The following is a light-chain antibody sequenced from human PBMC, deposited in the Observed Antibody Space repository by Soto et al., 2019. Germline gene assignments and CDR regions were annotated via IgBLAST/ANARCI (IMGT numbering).Light chain of an antibody. J-gene: IGLJ7*01. CDR3: CSYGGSRAV. CDR1: SSDVGSHNL. V-gene: IGLV2-23*02. CDR2: EVS. Sequence: QSALTQPASVSGSPGQSITISCTGTSSDVGSHNLVSWYQQHPGQAPKLMIYEVSKRPLGVSARFSASKSGNTASLTISGLPAEGEADYYCCSYGGSRAVFGGGTQLTVL.